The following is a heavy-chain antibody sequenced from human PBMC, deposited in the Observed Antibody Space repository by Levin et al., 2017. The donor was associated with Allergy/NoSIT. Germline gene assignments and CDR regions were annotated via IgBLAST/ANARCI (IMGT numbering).Heavy chain of an antibody. V-gene: IGHV1-24*01. CDR3: ATINSYDSSGYLRYDY. CDR2: FDPEDGET. J-gene: IGHJ4*02. Sequence: ASVKVSCKVSGYTLTELSMHWVRQAPGKGLEWMGGFDPEDGETIYAQKFQGRVTMTEDTSTDTAYMELSSLRSEDTAVYYCATINSYDSSGYLRYDYWGQGTLVTVSS. CDR1: GYTLTELS. D-gene: IGHD3-22*01.